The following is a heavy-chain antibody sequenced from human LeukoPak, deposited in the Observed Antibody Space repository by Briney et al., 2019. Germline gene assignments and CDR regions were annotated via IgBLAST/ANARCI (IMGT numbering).Heavy chain of an antibody. CDR2: ISSSGSTI. V-gene: IGHV3-11*01. CDR3: ARDLGVVVAAYYFDY. D-gene: IGHD2-15*01. Sequence: GGSLSLSCAASGFTFSDYYMSWIRQAPGKGLEWVSYISSSGSTIYYADSVKGRFTISRDNAKNSLYLQMNSLRAEDTAVYYCARDLGVVVAAYYFDYWGQGTLVTVSS. CDR1: GFTFSDYY. J-gene: IGHJ4*02.